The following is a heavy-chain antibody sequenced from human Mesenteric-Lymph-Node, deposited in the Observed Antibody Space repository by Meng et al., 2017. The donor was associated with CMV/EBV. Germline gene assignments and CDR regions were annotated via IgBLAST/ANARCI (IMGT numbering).Heavy chain of an antibody. Sequence: SETLSLTCTVSGGSISSYYWSWIRQPPGKGLEWIGYISYTGNTNYNPSLKSRVTISVDRSKNQFSLKLNSVTAAGTAIYYCARVRSSSTWDYYYYGMDVWGQGTMVTVSS. V-gene: IGHV4-59*01. CDR3: ARVRSSSTWDYYYYGMDV. D-gene: IGHD2-2*01. CDR2: ISYTGNT. CDR1: GGSISSYY. J-gene: IGHJ6*02.